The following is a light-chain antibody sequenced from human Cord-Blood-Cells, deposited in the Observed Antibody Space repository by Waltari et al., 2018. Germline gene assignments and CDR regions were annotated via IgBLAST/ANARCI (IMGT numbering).Light chain of an antibody. Sequence: DIQMPQPPSSLSAPVGDRVTITCRASQSISSYLDWYPQKPGRAPKLLIYAASSFQRWVPSRFSGSGSGTDFTLTISSLQPEYFATYYCQQSYSTPWTFGQGTNVEIK. V-gene: IGKV1-39*01. CDR3: QQSYSTPWT. J-gene: IGKJ1*01. CDR1: QSISSY. CDR2: AAS.